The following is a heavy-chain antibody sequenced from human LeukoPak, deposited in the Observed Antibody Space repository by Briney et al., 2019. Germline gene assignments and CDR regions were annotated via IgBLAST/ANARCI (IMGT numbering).Heavy chain of an antibody. D-gene: IGHD6-13*01. CDR3: ARSPYSSRGVGWFDP. J-gene: IGHJ5*02. V-gene: IGHV4-30-2*01. CDR1: GGSISSYS. CDR2: IYHSGST. Sequence: PSETLSLTCTVSGGSISSYSWSWLRQPPGKGLEWIGYIYHSGSTYYNPSLKSRVTISVDMSKNQFSLKLSSVTAADTAVYYCARSPYSSRGVGWFDPWGQGTLVTVSS.